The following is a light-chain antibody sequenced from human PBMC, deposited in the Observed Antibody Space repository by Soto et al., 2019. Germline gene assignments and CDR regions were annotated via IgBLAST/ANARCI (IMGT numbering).Light chain of an antibody. CDR3: QHSNSYSEA. CDR1: QTISSW. CDR2: KAS. Sequence: IQMPQSPFPLSGSVGDRVTITCRASQTISSWLAWYQQKPGKAPKLLIYKASTLKSGVPSRFSGSGSGTEFTLTISSLQPDDFATYYCQHSNSYSEAFGQGTKVDI. J-gene: IGKJ1*01. V-gene: IGKV1-5*03.